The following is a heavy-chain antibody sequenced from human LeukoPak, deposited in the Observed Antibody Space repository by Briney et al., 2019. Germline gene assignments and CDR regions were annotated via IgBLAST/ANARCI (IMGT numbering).Heavy chain of an antibody. CDR1: GGSFSGYY. J-gene: IGHJ5*02. D-gene: IGHD3-22*01. V-gene: IGHV4-34*01. Sequence: PSQTLSLTCTVYGGSFSGYYWSWIRQPPGKGLGWIGEINHSGSTNYNPSLKSRVTISVDTSKNQFSLKLSSVTAADTAVYYCARGDSSGYYYEWVDPWGQGTLVTVSS. CDR3: ARGDSSGYYYEWVDP. CDR2: INHSGST.